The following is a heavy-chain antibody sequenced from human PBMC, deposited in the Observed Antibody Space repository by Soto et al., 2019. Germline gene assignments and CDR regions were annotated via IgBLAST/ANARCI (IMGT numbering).Heavy chain of an antibody. CDR2: FYDIGST. CDR1: GGAISSGGFY. V-gene: IGHV4-31*03. D-gene: IGHD6-19*01. Sequence: TLSLTSIVSGGAISSGGFYWSWVRQHPGKGLEWIGCFYDIGSTYYNASLKRRLTISVDTSKNQFSLKLSSVTAADTAVFYCARSSSSGSRNGFDPWGEGALVTVSS. J-gene: IGHJ5*02. CDR3: ARSSSSGSRNGFDP.